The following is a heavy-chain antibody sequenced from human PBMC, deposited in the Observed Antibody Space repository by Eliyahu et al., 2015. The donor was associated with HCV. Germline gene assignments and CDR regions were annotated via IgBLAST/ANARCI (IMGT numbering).Heavy chain of an antibody. J-gene: IGHJ4*02. V-gene: IGHV3-15*01. CDR1: GFXFSNXW. CDR2: IKSKTDGGTT. CDR3: TTDFGYCSGGSCYYFDY. D-gene: IGHD2-15*01. Sequence: XVQLVESGGGLVKPGGSLXLSXAASGFXFSNXWXXWVRQAPGKGLEWVGRIKSKTDGGTTDYAAPVKGRFTISRDDSKNTLYLQMNSLKTEDTAVYYCTTDFGYCSGGSCYYFDYWGQGTLVTVSS.